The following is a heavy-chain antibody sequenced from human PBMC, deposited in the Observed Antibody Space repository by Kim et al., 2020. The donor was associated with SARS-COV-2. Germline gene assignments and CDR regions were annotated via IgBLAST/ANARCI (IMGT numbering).Heavy chain of an antibody. CDR3: AREKYSSGWHRLFVDDY. CDR2: INTNTGNP. V-gene: IGHV7-4-1*02. J-gene: IGHJ4*02. D-gene: IGHD6-19*01. Sequence: ASVKVSCKASGYTFTSYAMNWVRQAPGQGLEWMGWINTNTGNPTYAQGFTGRFVFSLDTSVSTAYLQISSLKAEDTAVYYCAREKYSSGWHRLFVDDYWGQGTLVTVSS. CDR1: GYTFTSYA.